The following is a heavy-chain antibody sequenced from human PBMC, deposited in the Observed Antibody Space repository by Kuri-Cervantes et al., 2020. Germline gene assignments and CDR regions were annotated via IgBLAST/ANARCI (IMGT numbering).Heavy chain of an antibody. CDR2: INPNSGGT. V-gene: IGHV1-2*02. D-gene: IGHD6-19*01. J-gene: IGHJ4*02. CDR1: GYTFTGYY. CDR3: ARVPTSSGWYSSSPRYYFDY. Sequence: ASVKVSCKASGYTFTGYYMHWVRQAPGQGLEWMGWINPNSGGTNYARKFQGRVTMTRDTSISTAYMELSRLRSDDTAVYYCARVPTSSGWYSSSPRYYFDYWGQGTLVTVSS.